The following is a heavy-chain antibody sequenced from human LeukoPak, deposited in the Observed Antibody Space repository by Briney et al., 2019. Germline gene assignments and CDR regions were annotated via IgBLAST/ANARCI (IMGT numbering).Heavy chain of an antibody. Sequence: ASVKVSCKASGYTFTGYYMHWVRQAPRQGLEWMGWINPNSGGTNYAQKFQGRVTMTRDTSISTAYMELSRLRSDDTAVYYCAGSSSVVPAANYAFDIWGQGTMVTVSS. CDR2: INPNSGGT. V-gene: IGHV1-2*02. J-gene: IGHJ3*02. CDR3: AGSSSVVPAANYAFDI. D-gene: IGHD2-2*01. CDR1: GYTFTGYY.